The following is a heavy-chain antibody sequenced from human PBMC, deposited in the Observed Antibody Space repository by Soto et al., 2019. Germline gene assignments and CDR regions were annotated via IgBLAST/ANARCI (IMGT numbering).Heavy chain of an antibody. CDR3: ARDSHPTGTSPRCFDY. D-gene: IGHD1-7*01. V-gene: IGHV3-21*01. Sequence: GGSLRLSCAASGFTFSSYSMNWVRQAPGKGLEWVSSISSSSSYIYYADSVKGRFTISRDNAKNSLYLQMNSLRAEDTAVYYCARDSHPTGTSPRCFDYWGQGTLVTVSS. CDR1: GFTFSSYS. CDR2: ISSSSSYI. J-gene: IGHJ4*02.